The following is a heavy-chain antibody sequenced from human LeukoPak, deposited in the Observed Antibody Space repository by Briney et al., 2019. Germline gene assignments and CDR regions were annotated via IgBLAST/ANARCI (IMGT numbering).Heavy chain of an antibody. CDR1: GGTFSSYA. J-gene: IGHJ4*02. D-gene: IGHD3-10*01. V-gene: IGHV1-69*04. CDR3: ARDFNEYYYGSGSFDY. CDR2: IIPILGIA. Sequence: SVKVSCKASGGTFSSYAISWVRQAPGQGLEWMGRIIPILGIANYAQKLQGRVTITADKSTSTAYMELSSLRSEDTAVYYCARDFNEYYYGSGSFDYWGQGTLVTVSS.